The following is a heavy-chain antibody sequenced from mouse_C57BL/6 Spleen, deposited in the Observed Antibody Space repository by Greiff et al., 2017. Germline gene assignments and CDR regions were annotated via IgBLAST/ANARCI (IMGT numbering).Heavy chain of an antibody. CDR3: TRTHLEDYAMDY. J-gene: IGHJ4*01. Sequence: EVMLVESGGGLVQPGGSMKLSCAASGFTFSDAWMDWVRQSPEKGLEWVAEIRNKANNHATYYAESVKGRFTISRDDSKSSVYLQMNSLRAEDTGIYYCTRTHLEDYAMDYWGQGTSVTVSS. CDR1: GFTFSDAW. CDR2: IRNKANNHAT. V-gene: IGHV6-6*01. D-gene: IGHD2-10*02.